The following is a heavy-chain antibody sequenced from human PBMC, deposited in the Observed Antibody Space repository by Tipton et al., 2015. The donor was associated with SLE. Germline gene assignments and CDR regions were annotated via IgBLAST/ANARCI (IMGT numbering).Heavy chain of an antibody. CDR2: MNPNSGNT. Sequence: QSGAEVKKPGASVKVSCKASGYTFTSYDINWVRQATGQGLEWMGWMNPNSGNTGYAQKFQGRVTITTDTSTSTAYMELRSLRSDDTAVYYCARAEMGQFGYWGQGTLVTVSS. D-gene: IGHD3-16*01. CDR1: GYTFTSYD. CDR3: ARAEMGQFGY. J-gene: IGHJ4*02. V-gene: IGHV1-8*03.